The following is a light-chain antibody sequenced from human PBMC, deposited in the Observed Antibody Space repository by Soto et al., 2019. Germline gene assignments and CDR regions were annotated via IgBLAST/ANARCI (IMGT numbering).Light chain of an antibody. Sequence: QSALTQPPSASGPPGQTVAISCTVTASDIGGYTFVSWYQQHPGKAPKLLIYDVNRRPSGVPDRFSVSKSGNTASLTVSGLQAEDEADYYCSAHGGTNPYVFGTGTKVTVL. J-gene: IGLJ1*01. CDR3: SAHGGTNPYV. V-gene: IGLV2-8*01. CDR2: DVN. CDR1: ASDIGGYTF.